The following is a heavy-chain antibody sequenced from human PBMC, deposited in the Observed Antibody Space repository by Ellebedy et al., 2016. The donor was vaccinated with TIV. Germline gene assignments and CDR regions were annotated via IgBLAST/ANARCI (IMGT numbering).Heavy chain of an antibody. CDR2: IYYSGTT. CDR3: ARHGTVGPTAYYYYSGLDV. CDR1: GGSIDISTYY. Sequence: MPSETLSLTCNVSGGSIDISTYYWAWIRQPPGKGLEWIGSIYYSGTTYDNPSLKCRVTISADTPKNQFSLRLKSVTAADTATYFCARHGTVGPTAYYYYSGLDVWGLGTTVTVSS. V-gene: IGHV4-39*01. D-gene: IGHD1-26*01. J-gene: IGHJ6*02.